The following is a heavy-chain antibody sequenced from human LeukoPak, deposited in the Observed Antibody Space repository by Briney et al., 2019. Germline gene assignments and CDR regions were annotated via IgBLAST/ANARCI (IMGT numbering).Heavy chain of an antibody. CDR3: ARGRSGYWVSLFEY. D-gene: IGHD6-25*01. CDR1: GDSVSSNSAA. CDR2: TYYRSRWYD. V-gene: IGHV6-1*01. Sequence: QTLSLTCAISGDSVSSNSAAWNWIRQSPSRGLEWLGRTYYRSRWYDDYAVSVKSRMTINPDTSKNQFSLHLNSVTPEDTAVYYCARGRSGYWVSLFEYWGQGILVTVSS. J-gene: IGHJ4*02.